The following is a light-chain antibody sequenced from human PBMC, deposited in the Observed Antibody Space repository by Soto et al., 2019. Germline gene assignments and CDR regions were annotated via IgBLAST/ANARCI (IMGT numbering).Light chain of an antibody. CDR2: AAS. V-gene: IGKV1-9*01. CDR1: QGIDTS. J-gene: IGKJ1*01. CDR3: QQYNSYSPT. Sequence: ILLTQSPSSLSASVGDRVTITCRASQGIDTSLAWYQQKPGKAPKLLIYAASNFQSGVPSRFSGSGSGTEFTLTISSLQPDDFATYYCQQYNSYSPTFGQGTKVDIK.